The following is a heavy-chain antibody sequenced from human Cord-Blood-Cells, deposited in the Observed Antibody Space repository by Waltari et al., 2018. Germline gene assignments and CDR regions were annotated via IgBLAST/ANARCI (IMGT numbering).Heavy chain of an antibody. J-gene: IGHJ4*02. CDR1: DGSFSGYY. D-gene: IGHD1-1*01. CDR3: ARRSRGNGLDY. Sequence: QVQLQPWGAGLFKPSETLSLTSAVYDGSFSGYYWSWIRQPPGKGLAWIVEINHSGSTNYSPSLKSRVTISVYTFKNQFSLNLSSVTAADTAVYYCARRSRGNGLDYWGQGTLVTVSS. V-gene: IGHV4-34*01. CDR2: INHSGST.